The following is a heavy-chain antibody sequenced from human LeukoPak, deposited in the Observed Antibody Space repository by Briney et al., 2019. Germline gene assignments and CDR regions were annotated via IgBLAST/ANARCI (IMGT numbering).Heavy chain of an antibody. J-gene: IGHJ4*02. CDR2: MNPNSGNT. CDR3: ARGFTMVRGALGGY. V-gene: IGHV1-8*03. CDR1: GYTFTSYD. D-gene: IGHD3-10*01. Sequence: ASVKVSCKASGYTFTSYDINWVRQATGQGLEWMGWMNPNSGNTGYARKFQGRVTITRNTSISTAYMELSSLRSEDTAVYYCARGFTMVRGALGGYWGQGTLVTVSS.